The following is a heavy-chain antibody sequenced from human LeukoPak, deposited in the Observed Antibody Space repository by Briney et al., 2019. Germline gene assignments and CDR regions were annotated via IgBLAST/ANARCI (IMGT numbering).Heavy chain of an antibody. CDR1: GYSISSGYY. V-gene: IGHV4-38-2*02. D-gene: IGHD6-13*01. CDR3: ATVSKSSSWYAEYFQH. Sequence: SETLSLTCTVSGYSISSGYYWGWIRQPPGKGLEWIGSIYHTGSTYYNPSLKSRVTISVDTSKNQFSLKLSSVTAADTAVYYCATVSKSSSWYAEYFQHWGQGTLVTVSS. CDR2: IYHTGST. J-gene: IGHJ1*01.